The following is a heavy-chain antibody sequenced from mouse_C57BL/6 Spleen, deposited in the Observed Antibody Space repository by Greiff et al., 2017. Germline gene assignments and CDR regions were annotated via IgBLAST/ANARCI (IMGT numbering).Heavy chain of an antibody. Sequence: EVQLQQSGAELVRPGASVKLSCTASGFNINDDYMHWVKQRPERGLEWIGWIDPESGDTAYASKFQGKATITADRSSNTAYLQLSSLTSEDTAVYYCTTLVAPFDVWGKGTTLTVSS. CDR3: TTLVAPFDV. CDR1: GFNINDDY. CDR2: IDPESGDT. V-gene: IGHV14-4*01. J-gene: IGHJ1*03.